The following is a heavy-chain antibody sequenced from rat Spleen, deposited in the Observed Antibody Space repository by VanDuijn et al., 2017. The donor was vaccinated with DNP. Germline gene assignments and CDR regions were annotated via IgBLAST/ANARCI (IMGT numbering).Heavy chain of an antibody. CDR2: ITNDGYNT. CDR1: GFTFNDYY. D-gene: IGHD1-4*01. Sequence: EVQLVESGGGPVQPGRSLKLSCAVSGFTFNDYYMAWVRQAPKKGLEWVATITNDGYNTYYRDSVKGRFTISRDNAKSTLYLQMDSLRSEDTATYYCAGRPPPTRGPFDYWGQGVTVTVSS. J-gene: IGHJ2*01. CDR3: AGRPPPTRGPFDY. V-gene: IGHV5-7*01.